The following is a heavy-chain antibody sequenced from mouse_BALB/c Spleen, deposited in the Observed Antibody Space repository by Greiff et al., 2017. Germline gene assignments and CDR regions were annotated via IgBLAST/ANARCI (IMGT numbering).Heavy chain of an antibody. J-gene: IGHJ1*01. D-gene: IGHD1-1*01. CDR2: ISTYYGDA. CDR3: ARYYGSSYFDV. V-gene: IGHV1S137*01. CDR1: GYTFTDYA. Sequence: QVQLQQSGAELVRPGVSVKISCKGSGYTFTDYAMHWVKQSHAKSLEWIGVISTYYGDASYNQKFKGKATMTVDKSSSTAYMELARLTSEDSAIYYCARYYGSSYFDVWGAGTTVTVSS.